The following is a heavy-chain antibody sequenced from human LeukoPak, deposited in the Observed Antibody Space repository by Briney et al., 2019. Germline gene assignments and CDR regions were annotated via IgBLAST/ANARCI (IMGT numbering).Heavy chain of an antibody. D-gene: IGHD3-22*01. CDR1: GYTFSSYY. J-gene: IGHJ4*02. CDR3: ARDRRYDSSGYSLDY. CDR2: INPSGGST. Sequence: ASVKVSCKASGYTFSSYYMHWVRQAPGQGLEWMGIINPSGGSTNYAQKFQGRVTMTRDTSTSTVYMELSGLRSEGTAVYYCARDRRYDSSGYSLDYWGRGTLVTVSS. V-gene: IGHV1-46*01.